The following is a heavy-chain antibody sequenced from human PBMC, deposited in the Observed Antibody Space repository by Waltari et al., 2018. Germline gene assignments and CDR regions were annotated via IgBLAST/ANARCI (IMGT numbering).Heavy chain of an antibody. J-gene: IGHJ4*02. CDR3: ARELHWSARDY. D-gene: IGHD3-3*01. Sequence: EVQLVESGGGLVQPGGSLRLSCAASGFTFNNWMSWVRQAPGKGLEWVANIKPDGSEKNDADSVKGRFTISIDNVKNSLYLQMNSLSLEDTAVYYCARELHWSARDYWGQGTLVTVSS. V-gene: IGHV3-7*01. CDR1: GFTFNNW. CDR2: IKPDGSEK.